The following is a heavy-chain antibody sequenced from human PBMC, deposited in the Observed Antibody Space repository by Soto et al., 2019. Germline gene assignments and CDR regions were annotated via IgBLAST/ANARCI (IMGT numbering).Heavy chain of an antibody. J-gene: IGHJ4*02. Sequence: EVQLLESGGGLVQPGGSLRLSCAASGFTFTNYAMTWVRQAPGKGLEWVSGISGSGGMKYYADSVKGHFTISRDNSKNTLYLHMHSLRPEDTAIYYCAREIEEHGQVLMPGDFWGQGSLVTVSS. CDR1: GFTFTNYA. V-gene: IGHV3-23*01. D-gene: IGHD2-2*01. CDR2: ISGSGGMK. CDR3: AREIEEHGQVLMPGDF.